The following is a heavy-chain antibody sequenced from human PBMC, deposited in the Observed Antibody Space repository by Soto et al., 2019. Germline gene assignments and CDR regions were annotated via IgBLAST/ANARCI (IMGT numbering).Heavy chain of an antibody. CDR3: AKGGFGGYRLDV. D-gene: IGHD3-16*02. CDR2: ITWDGGSI. V-gene: IGHV3-43*01. J-gene: IGHJ6*02. Sequence: EEHLVESGGAVVQPGGSLRLSCAASGFNFHDYTIHWVRQSPGKGLEWVSFITWDGGSIYYADSVKGRFTISRDNSKNSLTLEINSLRSEDSGLYYCAKGGFGGYRLDVWGQGTTVIVSS. CDR1: GFNFHDYT.